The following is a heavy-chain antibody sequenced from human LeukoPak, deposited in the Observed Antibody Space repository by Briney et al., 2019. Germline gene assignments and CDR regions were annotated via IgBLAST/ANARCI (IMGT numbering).Heavy chain of an antibody. Sequence: PGGSLRLSCAASGFTFSSYGMHWVRQAPGKGLEWVAVISYDGSNKYYADSVKGRFTISRDNSKNTLYLQMNSLRAEDTAVYYCAKDYYDSSGYYVKWVYWGQGTLVTVSS. CDR2: ISYDGSNK. J-gene: IGHJ4*02. V-gene: IGHV3-30*18. CDR1: GFTFSSYG. CDR3: AKDYYDSSGYYVKWVY. D-gene: IGHD3-22*01.